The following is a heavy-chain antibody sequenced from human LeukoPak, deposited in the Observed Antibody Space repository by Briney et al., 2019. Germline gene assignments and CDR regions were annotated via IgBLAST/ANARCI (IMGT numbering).Heavy chain of an antibody. D-gene: IGHD3-10*01. J-gene: IGHJ6*02. V-gene: IGHV4-59*08. CDR3: ASVPHITMVRGVTNRYYYYYGMDV. Sequence: KPSETLSLTCTVSGGSISSYYWSWIRQPPGKRLEWIGYIYYSGSTNYNPSLKSRVTISVDTSKNQFSLKLSSVTAADTAVYYCASVPHITMVRGVTNRYYYYYGMDVWGQGTTVTVSS. CDR2: IYYSGST. CDR1: GGSISSYY.